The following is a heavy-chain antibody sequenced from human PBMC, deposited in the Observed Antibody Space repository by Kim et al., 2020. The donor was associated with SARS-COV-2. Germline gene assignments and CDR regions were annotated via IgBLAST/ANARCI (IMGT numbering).Heavy chain of an antibody. CDR1: GYTFTSYG. J-gene: IGHJ4*02. D-gene: IGHD4-17*01. CDR2: ISTYSVKI. CDR3: ARKEYGDYVWPSDF. V-gene: IGHV1-18*04. Sequence: ASVKVSCKASGYTFTSYGINWVRQAPGQGLEWLGWISTYSVKIQFAEKFQGRPTMTTDTSTTTAYMELASLTSDDTAVYYCARKEYGDYVWPSDFWGQGTLVTVSS.